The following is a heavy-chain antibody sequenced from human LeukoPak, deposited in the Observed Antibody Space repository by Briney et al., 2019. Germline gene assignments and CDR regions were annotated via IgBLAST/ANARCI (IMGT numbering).Heavy chain of an antibody. J-gene: IGHJ4*02. Sequence: SVKVSCKASGGTFSSYAISWVRQAPGQGLEWMGRIIPILGIANYAQKFQGRVTITADKSTSTAYMELSSLRSEDTAVYYCARSTLHDYGDYYFDYWGQGTLVTVSS. V-gene: IGHV1-69*04. D-gene: IGHD4-17*01. CDR2: IIPILGIA. CDR1: GGTFSSYA. CDR3: ARSTLHDYGDYYFDY.